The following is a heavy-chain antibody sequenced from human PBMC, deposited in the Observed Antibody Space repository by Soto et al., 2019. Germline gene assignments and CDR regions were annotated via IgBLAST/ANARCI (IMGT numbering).Heavy chain of an antibody. V-gene: IGHV1-2*02. Sequence: ASVKVSCKASGYTFTGYYMHWVRQAPGQGLEWMGWINPNSGGTSYAQKFQGRVTMTRDTSTSTVYMELSSLRSEDTAVYYCARPGEDSGAFDIWGQGTMVTVSS. J-gene: IGHJ3*02. CDR3: ARPGEDSGAFDI. CDR1: GYTFTGYY. CDR2: INPNSGGT. D-gene: IGHD3-10*01.